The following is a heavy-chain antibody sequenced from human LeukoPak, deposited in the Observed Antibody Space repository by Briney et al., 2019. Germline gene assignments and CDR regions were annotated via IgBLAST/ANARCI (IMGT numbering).Heavy chain of an antibody. V-gene: IGHV3-23*01. D-gene: IGHD6-19*01. CDR3: ATDLSSGWPEYFQH. CDR1: GFTFTDYA. J-gene: IGHJ1*01. Sequence: PGGSLRLSCVASGFTFTDYAMTWVRQTPGKGLEWVSSFTGSGGLTYYADSVKGRFTISRDTSKKTLYLEMQSLRADDTAVYFCATDLSSGWPEYFQHWGQGTVVTVSS. CDR2: FTGSGGLT.